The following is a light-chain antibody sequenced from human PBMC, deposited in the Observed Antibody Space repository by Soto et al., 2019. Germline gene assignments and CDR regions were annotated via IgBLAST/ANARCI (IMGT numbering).Light chain of an antibody. CDR3: QRYGSSPSWT. CDR1: QSVSTSY. CDR2: GAS. J-gene: IGKJ1*01. Sequence: ENVLTQSPGTLSLSPGERATLSCRASQSVSTSYLAWYQQKPGQAPRLLIYGASSRATGIPDRFSGTGSGTDFTLTINRLEPEDFAVYYCQRYGSSPSWTFGQGTKGDIK. V-gene: IGKV3-20*01.